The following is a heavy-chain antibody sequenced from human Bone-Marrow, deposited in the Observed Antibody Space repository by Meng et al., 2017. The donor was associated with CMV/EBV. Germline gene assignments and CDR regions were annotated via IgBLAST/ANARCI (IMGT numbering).Heavy chain of an antibody. CDR3: ARWASYDFWSGYYIALDV. CDR2: IIPILGIA. D-gene: IGHD3-3*01. CDR1: GGTFSSYA. Sequence: SVKVSCKASGGTFSSYAISWVRQAPGQGLEWMGGIIPILGIANYAQKFQGRVTITADKSTSIAYMELSSLRSEDTAVYYCARWASYDFWSGYYIALDVWGQGTTVTVSS. V-gene: IGHV1-69*10. J-gene: IGHJ6*02.